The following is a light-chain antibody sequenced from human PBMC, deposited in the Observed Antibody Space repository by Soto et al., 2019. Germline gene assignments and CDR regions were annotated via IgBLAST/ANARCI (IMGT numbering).Light chain of an antibody. Sequence: DVQMTKYPSTLSATVGDRVTITCRASQSINSWLAWYQQKPGKGPTLLIYKASRLHGGVPSRFSGSGSGTEFTLTITGLQPDDFVVYYCQQYDSFPLTFGGGTKVE. CDR1: QSINSW. CDR2: KAS. V-gene: IGKV1-5*03. J-gene: IGKJ4*01. CDR3: QQYDSFPLT.